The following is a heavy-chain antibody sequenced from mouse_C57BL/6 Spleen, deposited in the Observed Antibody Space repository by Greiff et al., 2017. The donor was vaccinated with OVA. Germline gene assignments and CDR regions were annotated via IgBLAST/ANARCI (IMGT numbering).Heavy chain of an antibody. D-gene: IGHD2-4*01. CDR3: ARHGYDYDGGFAY. V-gene: IGHV5-15*01. CDR2: ISNLAYSI. J-gene: IGHJ3*01. Sequence: EVHLVESGGGLVQPGGSLKLSCAASGFTFSDYGMAWVRQAPRKGPEWVAFISNLAYSIYYADTVTGRFTISRENAKNTLYLEMSSLRSEDTAMYYCARHGYDYDGGFAYWGQGTLVTVSA. CDR1: GFTFSDYG.